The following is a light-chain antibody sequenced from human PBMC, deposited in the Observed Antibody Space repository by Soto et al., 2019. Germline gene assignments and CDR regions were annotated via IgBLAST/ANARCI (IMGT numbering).Light chain of an antibody. CDR1: QDISNY. CDR2: DAS. J-gene: IGKJ1*01. CDR3: QQSET. Sequence: DIQMRQSPSSLSAPVGDRVTITCQASQDISNYLNWYQQKPGKAPKLLIYDASNLETGVPSRFSGSGSGTDFTFTISSLQPEDIPTYYCQQSETFGQGTKVEIK. V-gene: IGKV1-33*01.